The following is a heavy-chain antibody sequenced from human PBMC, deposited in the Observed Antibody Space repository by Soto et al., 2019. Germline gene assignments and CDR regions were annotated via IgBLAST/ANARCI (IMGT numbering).Heavy chain of an antibody. D-gene: IGHD3-22*01. CDR1: GFTFSTYW. Sequence: GGSLRLSCAASGFTFSTYWMSWVRQAPGKGLEWVANIKEDGSEKYYVDSVEGRFTISRDNAKNSLYLQMNSLRAEDTAVYHCARGWGYFDDSGFPYLYGMDVWGQGTTVTVSS. CDR3: ARGWGYFDDSGFPYLYGMDV. J-gene: IGHJ6*02. V-gene: IGHV3-7*01. CDR2: IKEDGSEK.